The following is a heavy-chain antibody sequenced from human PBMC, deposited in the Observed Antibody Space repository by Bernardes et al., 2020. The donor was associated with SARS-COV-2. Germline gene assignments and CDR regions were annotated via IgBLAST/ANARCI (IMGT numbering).Heavy chain of an antibody. J-gene: IGHJ4*02. Sequence: GESLKISCKGSGYSFTSYWIGWVRQMPGKGLEWMGIIYPGDSDTRYSPSFQGQVTISADKSISTAYLQWSSLKASDTAVYYCARDLDCSGARCYSYYYFDYWGQGTLVTVSS. CDR2: IYPGDSDT. CDR3: ARDLDCSGARCYSYYYFDY. V-gene: IGHV5-51*01. D-gene: IGHD2-15*01. CDR1: GYSFTSYW.